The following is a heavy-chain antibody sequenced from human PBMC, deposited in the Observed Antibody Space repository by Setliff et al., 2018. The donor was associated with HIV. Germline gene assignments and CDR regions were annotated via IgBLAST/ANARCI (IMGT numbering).Heavy chain of an antibody. CDR1: GFIFSSYA. V-gene: IGHV3-30*01. CDR3: ARVQQQLLQEDDYFDY. D-gene: IGHD6-13*01. CDR2: MSYDGNNK. J-gene: IGHJ4*02. Sequence: TGGSLRLSCAASGFIFSSYAMHWVRQAPGKGLEWVAVMSYDGNNKYYADSVKGRFTISRDNSRNTLYLQMNSLRPEDTAVYYCARVQQQLLQEDDYFDYWGQGTLVTVSS.